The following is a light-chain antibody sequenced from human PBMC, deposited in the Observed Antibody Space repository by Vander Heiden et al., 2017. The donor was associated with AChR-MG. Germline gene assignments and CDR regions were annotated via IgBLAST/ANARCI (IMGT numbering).Light chain of an antibody. J-gene: IGKJ2*01. Sequence: DVRMTQSPSPLSASIGDTVTITCRASYSIGAYLAWYQQKPGQAPKLLIYKTSVLETGVPSRCSGSGSGTEFTLTISSLQPDDFATYVCQQSHDLYSFGQGTKLEI. CDR1: YSIGAY. CDR2: KTS. V-gene: IGKV1-5*03. CDR3: QQSHDLYS.